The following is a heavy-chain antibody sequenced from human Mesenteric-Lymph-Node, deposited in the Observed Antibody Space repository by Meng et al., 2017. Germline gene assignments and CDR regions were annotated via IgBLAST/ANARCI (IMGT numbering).Heavy chain of an antibody. CDR1: GASVSINPSS. D-gene: IGHD4-17*01. Sequence: QVQLQESGPGLVRPSETLSLTCSVSGASVSINPSSWTWVRQPPGKGLEWIGYIYYSGSTYYNPSLKSRVTISVDTSKNQFSLKLSSVTAADTAVYYCARGPTTYFDYWGQGTLVTVSS. CDR2: IYYSGST. J-gene: IGHJ4*02. V-gene: IGHV4-30-4*08. CDR3: ARGPTTYFDY.